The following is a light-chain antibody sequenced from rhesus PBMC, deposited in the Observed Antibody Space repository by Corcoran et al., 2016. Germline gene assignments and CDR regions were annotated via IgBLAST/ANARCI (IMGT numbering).Light chain of an antibody. CDR2: SAS. CDR1: QSISNY. CDR3: QQFKNYLT. Sequence: DIQMTQSPSSLSASVGDRVTITCRASQSISNYLNWYQQEPGKAPKLLIYSASRLQSGVPSRISGSGSGTEFTLTISSLPPEDFATYSCQQFKNYLTFGPGTKLDIK. J-gene: IGKJ3*01. V-gene: IGKV1-41*01.